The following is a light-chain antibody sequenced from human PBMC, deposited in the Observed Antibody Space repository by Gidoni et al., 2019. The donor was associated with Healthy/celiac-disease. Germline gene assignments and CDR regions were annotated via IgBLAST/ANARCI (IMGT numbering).Light chain of an antibody. V-gene: IGKV1-39*01. CDR2: AAS. CDR3: QQSYSTYEVT. J-gene: IGKJ3*01. CDR1: QSISSY. Sequence: DIQMTQSPSSLSASVGDRVTITCRASQSISSYLNWYQQKPGKAPKLLIYAASSLQSGVPSRFSGSGSGTDFTLIISSLQPEDFATYYCQQSYSTYEVTFGPGTKVDIK.